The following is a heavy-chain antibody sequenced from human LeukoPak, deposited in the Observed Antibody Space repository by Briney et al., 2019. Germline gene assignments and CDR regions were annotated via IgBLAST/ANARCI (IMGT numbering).Heavy chain of an antibody. CDR3: ATLGYCSSTSCLGESAFDI. Sequence: ASVKVSCKVSGYTLTELSMHWVRQAPGKGLEWMGGFDPEDGETIYAQKFQGRVTMTEDTSTDTAYMELSSLRSEDTAVYYCATLGYCSSTSCLGESAFDIWGQGTMVTVSS. CDR1: GYTLTELS. D-gene: IGHD2-2*01. J-gene: IGHJ3*02. V-gene: IGHV1-24*01. CDR2: FDPEDGET.